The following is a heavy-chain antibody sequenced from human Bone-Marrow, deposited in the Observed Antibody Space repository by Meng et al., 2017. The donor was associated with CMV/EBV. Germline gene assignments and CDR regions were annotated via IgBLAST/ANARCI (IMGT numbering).Heavy chain of an antibody. J-gene: IGHJ5*02. D-gene: IGHD6-6*01. V-gene: IGHV1-8*02. CDR2: MNPNSGNT. Sequence: ASVKVSCKASGYTFTNYGINWVRQATGQGLEWMGWMNPNSGNTGYAQKFQGRVTMTRNTSISTAYMELSSLRSEDTAVYYCARGLVRRRNWFDPWGQGTLVTVSS. CDR3: ARGLVRRRNWFDP. CDR1: GYTFTNYG.